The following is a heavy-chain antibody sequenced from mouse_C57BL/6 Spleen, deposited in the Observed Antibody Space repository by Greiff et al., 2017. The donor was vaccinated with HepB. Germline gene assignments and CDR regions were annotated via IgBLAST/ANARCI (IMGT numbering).Heavy chain of an antibody. CDR2: IDPSDSET. J-gene: IGHJ3*01. CDR1: GYTFTSYW. D-gene: IGHD3-2*02. Sequence: QVQLKQPGAELVRPGSSVKLSCKASGYTFTSYWMHWVKQRPIQGLEWIGNIDPSDSETHYNQKFKDKATLTVDKSSSTAYMQLSSLTSEDSAVYYCARGGQRRLPFAYWGQGTLVTVSA. CDR3: ARGGQRRLPFAY. V-gene: IGHV1-52*01.